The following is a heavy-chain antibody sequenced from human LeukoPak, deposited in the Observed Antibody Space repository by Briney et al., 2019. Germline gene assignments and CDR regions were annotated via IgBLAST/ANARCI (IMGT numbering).Heavy chain of an antibody. Sequence: ASVKVSCKASGYTFTGYYMHWVRQAPGQGLEWMGWINPNTGGTNYAQKFQGRVTMTRDTSISTAYMDLSRLRSDDTAVYYCARSWRFCSGDSCYPIDYWGQGTLVTVSS. CDR1: GYTFTGYY. D-gene: IGHD2-15*01. CDR2: INPNTGGT. V-gene: IGHV1-2*02. CDR3: ARSWRFCSGDSCYPIDY. J-gene: IGHJ4*02.